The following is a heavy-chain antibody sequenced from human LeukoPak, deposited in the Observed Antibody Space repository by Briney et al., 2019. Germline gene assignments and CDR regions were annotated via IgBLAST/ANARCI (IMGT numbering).Heavy chain of an antibody. D-gene: IGHD6-13*01. J-gene: IGHJ5*02. Sequence: SETLSLTCTVSGGSISSGDYYWSWIRQPPGKGLEWIGYIHYSGSTYYNPSLKSRVTISVDTSKNQFSLKLSSVTAADTAVYYCARRRYSSSWYIWFDPWGQGTLVTVTS. CDR2: IHYSGST. V-gene: IGHV4-30-4*08. CDR1: GGSISSGDYY. CDR3: ARRRYSSSWYIWFDP.